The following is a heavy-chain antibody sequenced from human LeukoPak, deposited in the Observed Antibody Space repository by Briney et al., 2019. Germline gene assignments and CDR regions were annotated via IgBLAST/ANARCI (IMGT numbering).Heavy chain of an antibody. Sequence: SETLSLTCTVSGGSISSYYWSWIRQPAGKGLEWIGRTYTSGSTNYNPSLKSRVTMSVDTSKNQFSLKLSSVTAADTAVYYCARDFRLVGYCSGGSCYSDYWGQGTLVTVSS. CDR2: TYTSGST. CDR1: GGSISSYY. D-gene: IGHD2-15*01. V-gene: IGHV4-4*07. CDR3: ARDFRLVGYCSGGSCYSDY. J-gene: IGHJ4*02.